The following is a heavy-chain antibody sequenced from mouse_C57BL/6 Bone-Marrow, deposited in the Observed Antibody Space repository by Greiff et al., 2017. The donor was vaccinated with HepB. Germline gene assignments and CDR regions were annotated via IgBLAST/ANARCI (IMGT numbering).Heavy chain of an antibody. Sequence: VQLQQSGAELVKPGASVKLSCKASGYTFTSYWMHWVKQRPGQGLEWIGMIHPNSGSTNYNENFKSKATLTVDKSSSTAYMQLSSLTSEDSAVYYCAREKVDGYPFAYWGQGTLVTVSA. J-gene: IGHJ3*01. CDR1: GYTFTSYW. CDR2: IHPNSGST. D-gene: IGHD2-3*01. V-gene: IGHV1-64*01. CDR3: AREKVDGYPFAY.